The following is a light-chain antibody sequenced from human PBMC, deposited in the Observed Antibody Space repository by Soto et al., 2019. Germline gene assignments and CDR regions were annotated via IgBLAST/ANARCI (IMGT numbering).Light chain of an antibody. V-gene: IGKV1-5*03. CDR1: QSISSW. CDR3: QQYSDNWT. J-gene: IGKJ1*01. CDR2: KAS. Sequence: DIQIPQSPSTLSASVEDRVTITCRASQSISSWLAWYQQKPGTAPKLLIYKASTLQSGVPSRFSGSGSGTEFTLTISSLQPDDFATYYCQQYSDNWTFGQGTKVDIK.